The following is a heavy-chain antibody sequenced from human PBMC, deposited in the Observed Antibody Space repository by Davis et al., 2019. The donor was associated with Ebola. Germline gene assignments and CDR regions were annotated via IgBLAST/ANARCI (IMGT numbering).Heavy chain of an antibody. J-gene: IGHJ4*02. D-gene: IGHD3-16*01. CDR1: GFTVSSNY. CDR2: ISGSGGST. Sequence: GESLKISCAASGFTVSSNYMSWVRQAPGKGLEWVSAISGSGGSTYYADSVKGRFTISRDNSKNTLYLQMNSLRAEDTAVYYCVTKGEVHWGQGTLVTVSP. V-gene: IGHV3-23*01. CDR3: VTKGEVH.